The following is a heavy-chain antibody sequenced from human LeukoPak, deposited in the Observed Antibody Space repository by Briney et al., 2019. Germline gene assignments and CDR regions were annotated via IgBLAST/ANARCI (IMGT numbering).Heavy chain of an antibody. D-gene: IGHD6-19*01. V-gene: IGHV3-48*01. J-gene: IGHJ4*02. Sequence: PGGSLRLSCAASGFTFSSYNMNWVRQAPGKGLEWVSYISSSSTTIFYADSVKGRFTISRDNAKNSLYLQMNSLRAEDTAVYYCARVGYSSGWYFDYWGQGTLVTVSS. CDR3: ARVGYSSGWYFDY. CDR1: GFTFSSYN. CDR2: ISSSSTTI.